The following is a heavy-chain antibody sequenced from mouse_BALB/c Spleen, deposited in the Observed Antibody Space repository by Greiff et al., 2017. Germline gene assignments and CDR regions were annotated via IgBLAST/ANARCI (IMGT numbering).Heavy chain of an antibody. D-gene: IGHD2-12*01. V-gene: IGHV2-9*02. CDR1: GFSLTSYG. J-gene: IGHJ3*01. Sequence: QVQLKQSGPGLVAPSQSLSITCTVSGFSLTSYGVHWVRQPPGKGLEWLGVIWAGGSTNYNSALMSRLSISKDNSKSQFFLKMNSLQTDDTAMYSCARGYDGGGFAYWGQGTLVTVSA. CDR3: ARGYDGGGFAY. CDR2: IWAGGST.